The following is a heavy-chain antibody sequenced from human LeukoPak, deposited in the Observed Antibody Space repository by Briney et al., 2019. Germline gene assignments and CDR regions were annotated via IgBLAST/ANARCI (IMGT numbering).Heavy chain of an antibody. Sequence: ASVKVSCKASGNTFTTYDINWVRQATGQGLEWMGWMNPNSGNTGYAQKFQGRVTMTRNTSISTAYMELSSLRSEDTAVYYCARGSYYYDNSGSDYWGQGTLVTVSS. CDR2: MNPNSGNT. J-gene: IGHJ4*02. D-gene: IGHD3-22*01. CDR1: GNTFTTYD. V-gene: IGHV1-8*01. CDR3: ARGSYYYDNSGSDY.